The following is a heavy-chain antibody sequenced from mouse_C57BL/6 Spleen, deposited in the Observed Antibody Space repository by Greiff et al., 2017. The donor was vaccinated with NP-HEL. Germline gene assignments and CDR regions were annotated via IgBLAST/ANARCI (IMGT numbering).Heavy chain of an antibody. CDR2: IDPADGET. J-gene: IGHJ1*03. Sequence: VQLQQSGAELVKPGASVKLSCTASGFNIKDYYMHWVTQRTEQGLEWIGRIDPADGETTYAPKFQGKATITADTSSNTAYLPLSSLTCEDTAVYYCAGGVARGYFDVWGTGTTVTVSS. D-gene: IGHD1-1*02. CDR1: GFNIKDYY. CDR3: AGGVARGYFDV. V-gene: IGHV14-2*01.